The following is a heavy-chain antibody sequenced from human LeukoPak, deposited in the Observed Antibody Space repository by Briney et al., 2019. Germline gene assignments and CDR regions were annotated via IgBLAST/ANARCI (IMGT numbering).Heavy chain of an antibody. CDR1: GITFSNHY. CDR2: SINRAKSYTT. CDR3: SRDATGDH. J-gene: IGHJ4*02. V-gene: IGHV3-72*01. Sequence: GGSLRLSCAASGITFSNHYMDWDSQAPGKGLEWVGRSINRAKSYTTDYGASVKCRFTISRDDSKSTLYLQMNSLETEDTAVYYCSRDATGDHWGQGTLVSVSS.